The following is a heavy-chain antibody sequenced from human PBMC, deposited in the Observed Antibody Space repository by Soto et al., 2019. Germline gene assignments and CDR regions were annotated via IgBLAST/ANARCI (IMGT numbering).Heavy chain of an antibody. J-gene: IGHJ4*02. Sequence: QVQLVESGGGVVQPGRSLRLSCAASGFTFSSYGMHWVRQAPGKGLEWVAVISYDGSNKYYADSVKGRFTISRDNSKNTLYLQMNSLRAEDTAVYYCAKPKKVGATILPYFDYWGQGTLVTVSS. D-gene: IGHD1-26*01. CDR1: GFTFSSYG. V-gene: IGHV3-30*18. CDR2: ISYDGSNK. CDR3: AKPKKVGATILPYFDY.